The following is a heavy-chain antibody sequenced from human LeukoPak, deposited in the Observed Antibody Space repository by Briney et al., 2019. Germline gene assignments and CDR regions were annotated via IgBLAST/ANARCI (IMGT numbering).Heavy chain of an antibody. CDR2: IIPNSGGT. V-gene: IGHV1-2*02. D-gene: IGHD2-15*01. CDR3: ARALDHSGGGYLYYFDY. J-gene: IGHJ4*02. CDR1: GYTFSDYY. Sequence: ASVKVSCKASGYTFSDYYLHWVRQAPGRGLEWMGWIIPNSGGTNYAQKFQGRVTMTRDTSISTAYMELNRLRSDDTAMYYCARALDHSGGGYLYYFDYWGQGTLVTVSS.